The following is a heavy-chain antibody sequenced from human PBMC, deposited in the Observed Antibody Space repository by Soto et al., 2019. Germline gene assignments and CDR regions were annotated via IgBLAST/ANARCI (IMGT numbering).Heavy chain of an antibody. D-gene: IGHD3-10*01. Sequence: GESLKISCKGSGYSFTSYWLGWVRQMPGKGREWMGIIYPGDSDTRYSPSFQGQVTISADKSISTAYLQWSSLKASDTAMYYCAGGGVRGVITRTRDYYGMDVWGQGT. CDR2: IYPGDSDT. V-gene: IGHV5-51*01. CDR1: GYSFTSYW. CDR3: AGGGVRGVITRTRDYYGMDV. J-gene: IGHJ6*02.